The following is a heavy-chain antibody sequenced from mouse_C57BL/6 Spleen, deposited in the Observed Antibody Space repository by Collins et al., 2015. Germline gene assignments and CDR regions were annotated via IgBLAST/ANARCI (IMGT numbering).Heavy chain of an antibody. V-gene: IGHV1-26*01. J-gene: IGHJ2*01. Sequence: NPNNGDTTYNQKFKGKATLTVGKSSSTAYMELRSLTSEDSAVFYCARRNGYSFDAWGQGTTLTVSS. CDR3: ARRNGYSFDA. CDR2: NPNNGDT. D-gene: IGHD2-2*01.